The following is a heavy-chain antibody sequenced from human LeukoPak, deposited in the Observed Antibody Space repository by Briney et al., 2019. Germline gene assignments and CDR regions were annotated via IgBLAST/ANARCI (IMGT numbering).Heavy chain of an antibody. J-gene: IGHJ3*02. CDR1: GGTFSSYA. CDR3: ARARRGNAFDI. D-gene: IGHD1-1*01. V-gene: IGHV1-69*04. CDR2: IIPILGIA. Sequence: SVKVSCKASGGTFSSYAISWVRQAPGQGLEWMGRIIPILGIANYAQKFQGRVAITADKSPSTAYMELSSLRSEDTAVYYCARARRGNAFDIWGQGTMVTVSS.